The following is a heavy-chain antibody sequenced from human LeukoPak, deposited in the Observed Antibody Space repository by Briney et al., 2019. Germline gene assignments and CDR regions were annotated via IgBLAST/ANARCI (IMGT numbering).Heavy chain of an antibody. CDR1: GFTFSSYE. D-gene: IGHD3-9*01. CDR2: ISSSGSTI. CDR3: ARDGYFDWLLSAYYYYGMDV. Sequence: QPGGSLRLSCAASGFTFSSYEMNWVRQAPGKGLEWVSYISSSGSTIYYADSVKGRFTISRDNAKNSLYLQMNSLRAEDTAVYYCARDGYFDWLLSAYYYYGMDVWGKGTTVTVSS. J-gene: IGHJ6*04. V-gene: IGHV3-48*03.